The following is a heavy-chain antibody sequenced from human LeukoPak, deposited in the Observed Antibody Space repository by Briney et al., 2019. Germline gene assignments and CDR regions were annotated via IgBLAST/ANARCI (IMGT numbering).Heavy chain of an antibody. CDR1: GDMFTNYD. CDR2: MNPQSGNT. V-gene: IGHV1-8*03. Sequence: ASVKVSCKASGDMFTNYDINWARQAPGQGLEWMGGMNPQSGNTGYAQKFRGRVTITRDNSITTAYMELSSLRSEDTAVYYCARGPNYSSFGSAYYYYMDVWGKGTTVTVSS. J-gene: IGHJ6*03. D-gene: IGHD4-11*01. CDR3: ARGPNYSSFGSAYYYYMDV.